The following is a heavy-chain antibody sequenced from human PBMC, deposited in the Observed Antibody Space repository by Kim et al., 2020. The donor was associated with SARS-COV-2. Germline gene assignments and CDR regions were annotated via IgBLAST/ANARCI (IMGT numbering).Heavy chain of an antibody. CDR3: ARLVAAAGKYYYYYMDV. Sequence: SETLSLTCAVSGGSISSSNWWSWVRQPPGKGLEWIGEIYHSGSTNYNPSLKSRVTISVDKSKNQFSLKLSSVTAADTAVYYCARLVAAAGKYYYYYMDVWGKGTTVTVSS. D-gene: IGHD6-13*01. CDR1: GGSISSSNW. J-gene: IGHJ6*03. CDR2: IYHSGST. V-gene: IGHV4-4*02.